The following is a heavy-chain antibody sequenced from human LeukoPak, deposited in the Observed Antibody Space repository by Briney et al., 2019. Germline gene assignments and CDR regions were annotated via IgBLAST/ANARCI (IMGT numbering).Heavy chain of an antibody. CDR1: GYTFTGYY. CDR2: INPNSGGT. CDR3: ARDSSGLYYYYYYYMDV. D-gene: IGHD3-22*01. J-gene: IGHJ6*03. V-gene: IGHV1-2*02. Sequence: ASVKVSCKASGYTFTGYYMHWVRQAPGQGLEWMGWINPNSGGTNYAQKFQGRVTMTRDTSISTAYMELSRLRSDDTAVYYCARDSSGLYYYYYYYMDVWGKGTTVTVS.